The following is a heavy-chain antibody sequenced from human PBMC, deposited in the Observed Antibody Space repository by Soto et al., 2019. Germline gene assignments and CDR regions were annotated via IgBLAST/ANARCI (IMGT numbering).Heavy chain of an antibody. V-gene: IGHV3-23*01. J-gene: IGHJ3*02. CDR1: GFTFSSYA. D-gene: IGHD3-9*01. Sequence: AGGSLRLSCSASGFTFSSYAMSWVRQAPGKGLEWVSAISGSGGSTYYADSVKGRFTISRDNSKNTLYLQMNSLRAEDTAVYYCAKPHYVLRYFDWLLGPAFDIWGEGTMVTV. CDR3: AKPHYVLRYFDWLLGPAFDI. CDR2: ISGSGGST.